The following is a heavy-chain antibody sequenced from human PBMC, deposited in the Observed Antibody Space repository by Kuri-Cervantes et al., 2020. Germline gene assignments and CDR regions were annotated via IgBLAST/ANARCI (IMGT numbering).Heavy chain of an antibody. Sequence: ASVKVSCKASGYTFTSYGISWVRQAPGQGLEWMGWISAYNGNTSYAQKLQGRVTMTTDTSTSTAYMELRSLRSDDTAVYYCARVGDGYNYVRYYYYGMDVWGQGTTVTVSS. D-gene: IGHD5-24*01. CDR3: ARVGDGYNYVRYYYYGMDV. CDR1: GYTFTSYG. CDR2: ISAYNGNT. V-gene: IGHV1-18*01. J-gene: IGHJ6*02.